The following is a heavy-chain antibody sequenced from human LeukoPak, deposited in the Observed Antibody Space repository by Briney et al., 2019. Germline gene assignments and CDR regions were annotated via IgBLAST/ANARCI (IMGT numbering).Heavy chain of an antibody. CDR2: IYSGGST. CDR1: GFTVSSNY. J-gene: IGHJ4*02. Sequence: GGSLRLSCAASGFTVSSNYMSWVRQAPGKGLEWVSVIYSGGSTYYADPVKGRFTISRDNSKNTLSLQMNSLRAEDTAVYYCAKENPVGGTNYFDYWGQGTLVTVPS. V-gene: IGHV3-53*01. D-gene: IGHD1-26*01. CDR3: AKENPVGGTNYFDY.